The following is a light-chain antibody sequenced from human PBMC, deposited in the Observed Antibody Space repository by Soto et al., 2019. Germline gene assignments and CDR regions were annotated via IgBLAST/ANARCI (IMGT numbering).Light chain of an antibody. CDR1: SSDIGNYNL. Sequence: QSVLTQPASVSGSPGQSITISCTGTSSDIGNYNLVSWYQQHPGKAPKLMIHEDSKRPSGVSNRFSGSKSGNTASLTISGLRTEDEADYYCCSYAGSYTWVFGGGNKVTVL. CDR2: EDS. CDR3: CSYAGSYTWV. V-gene: IGLV2-23*01. J-gene: IGLJ3*02.